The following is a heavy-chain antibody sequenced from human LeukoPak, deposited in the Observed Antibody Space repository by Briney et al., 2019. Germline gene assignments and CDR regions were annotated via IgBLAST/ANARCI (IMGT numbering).Heavy chain of an antibody. CDR2: IKQDGSEK. CDR3: ARVFIVGSRSVFDF. D-gene: IGHD2-21*01. J-gene: IGHJ4*02. Sequence: GGSLLLSCAAAGFTFSNYWMSWVRLAPGKGLEWVANIKQDGSEKYDVDSVEGRFTISRNNAKNLRSLQMNSLRAEDTAVYHCARVFIVGSRSVFDFCGQGTLVTVSS. CDR1: GFTFSNYW. V-gene: IGHV3-7*01.